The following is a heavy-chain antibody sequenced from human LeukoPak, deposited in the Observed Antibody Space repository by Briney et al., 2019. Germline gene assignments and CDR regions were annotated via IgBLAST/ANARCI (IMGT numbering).Heavy chain of an antibody. D-gene: IGHD4-11*01. CDR2: ISGSGGST. V-gene: IGHV3-23*01. Sequence: GGSLRLSCAVSGFTFSSYWMTWVRQAPGKGLEWVSAISGSGGSTYYADSVKGRFTISRDNSKNTLYLQMNSLRAEDTAVYYCAKARFTVTNYFDYWGQGTLVTVSS. J-gene: IGHJ4*02. CDR3: AKARFTVTNYFDY. CDR1: GFTFSSYW.